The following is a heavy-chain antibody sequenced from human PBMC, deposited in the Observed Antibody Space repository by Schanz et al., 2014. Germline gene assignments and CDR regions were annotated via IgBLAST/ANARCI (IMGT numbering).Heavy chain of an antibody. CDR1: GFTFENYA. Sequence: VQLVESGGGLVKPGGSLRLSCAASGFTFENYALTWVRQAPGKGLEWVSFIYIGGNTYYADSVKGRFTNSRDNSKNTLYLQLNSLRAEDTAVYYCARDFHGYGPHLDYWGQGSLVTGSS. CDR3: ARDFHGYGPHLDY. J-gene: IGHJ4*02. V-gene: IGHV3-66*01. D-gene: IGHD5-12*01. CDR2: IYIGGNT.